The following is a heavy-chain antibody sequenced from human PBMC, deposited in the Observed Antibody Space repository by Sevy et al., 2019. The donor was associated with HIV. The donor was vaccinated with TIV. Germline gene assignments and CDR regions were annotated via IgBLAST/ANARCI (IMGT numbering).Heavy chain of an antibody. D-gene: IGHD2-2*02. CDR3: VRAIQSEGSF. J-gene: IGHJ4*02. Sequence: GGSLRLSCAASGFSLETYWMNWVRQAPGKPLEWVASIKEDDTVKYYVDSVKGRFTIFRDNGRNLVYLVMNNLRVEDTALYYCVRAIQSEGSFWGQGTLVTVSS. CDR1: GFSLETYW. CDR2: IKEDDTVK. V-gene: IGHV3-7*04.